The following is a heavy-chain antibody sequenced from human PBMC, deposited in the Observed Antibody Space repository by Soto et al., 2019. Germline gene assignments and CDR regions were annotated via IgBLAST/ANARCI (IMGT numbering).Heavy chain of an antibody. V-gene: IGHV1-46*01. CDR2: INPSGGST. J-gene: IGHJ6*02. CDR1: GYTFTSYY. D-gene: IGHD3-3*01. Sequence: ASVKVSCKASGYTFTSYYMHWVRQAPGQGLEWMGIINPSGGSTSYAQKFQGRVTMTRDTSTSTVYMELSSLRSEDTAVYYCVRGARFWSGYYRGYYYYGMDVWGQGTTVTVSS. CDR3: VRGARFWSGYYRGYYYYGMDV.